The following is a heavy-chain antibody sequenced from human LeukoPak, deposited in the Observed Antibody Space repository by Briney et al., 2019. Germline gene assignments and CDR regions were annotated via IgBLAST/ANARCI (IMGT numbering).Heavy chain of an antibody. V-gene: IGHV1-2*02. J-gene: IGHJ4*02. Sequence: GASVKVSCKASGYTFTGYYMHWVRQAPGQGLEWMGWINPNSGGTNYAQKFQGRVTMTRDTSISTAYMELSRLRSDDTAVYYCARGGIVGATPHLFDYWGQGTLVTVSS. CDR1: GYTFTGYY. D-gene: IGHD1-26*01. CDR2: INPNSGGT. CDR3: ARGGIVGATPHLFDY.